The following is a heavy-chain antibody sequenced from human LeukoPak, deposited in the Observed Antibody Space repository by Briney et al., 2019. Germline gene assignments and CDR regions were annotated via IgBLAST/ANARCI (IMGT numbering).Heavy chain of an antibody. V-gene: IGHV4-59*01. CDR3: ASLSITMVRGVIGGWFDP. D-gene: IGHD3-10*01. J-gene: IGHJ5*02. Sequence: PSETLSLTCTVSGCSISSYYWSWNRQPPGKGLEWIGYINYSGTTNYNPSLKSRVTISVDTSKNQFSLKLSSVTAADTAVYYCASLSITMVRGVIGGWFDPWGQGTLVTVSS. CDR2: INYSGTT. CDR1: GCSISSYY.